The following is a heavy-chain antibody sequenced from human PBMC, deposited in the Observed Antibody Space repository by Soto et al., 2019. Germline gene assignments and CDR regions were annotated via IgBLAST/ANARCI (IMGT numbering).Heavy chain of an antibody. V-gene: IGHV1-69*08. Sequence: QVQLVQSGAEVKKPGSSVKVSCKASGGTFSSYTISWVRQAPGQGREWMGRIIPILGIANYAQKFQGRVTITADKSTSTAYMELSSLRSEDTAVYYCARESSLEWFHYMDVWGKGTTVTVSS. CDR2: IIPILGIA. CDR3: ARESSLEWFHYMDV. D-gene: IGHD3-3*01. J-gene: IGHJ6*03. CDR1: GGTFSSYT.